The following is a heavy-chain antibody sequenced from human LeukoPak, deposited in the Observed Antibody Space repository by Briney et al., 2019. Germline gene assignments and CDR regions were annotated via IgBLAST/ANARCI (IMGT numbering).Heavy chain of an antibody. J-gene: IGHJ4*02. CDR2: IKQDGSEK. V-gene: IGHV3-7*01. CDR1: GFTFSSYW. CDR3: ARVLSGNEWLLRVADY. Sequence: GGSLRLSCAASGFTFSSYWMSWVRQAPGKGLEWVANIKQDGSEKYYVDSVKGRLTISRDNAKNSLYLQMNSLRAEDTAVYYCARVLSGNEWLLRVADYWGQGTLVTVSS. D-gene: IGHD3-3*01.